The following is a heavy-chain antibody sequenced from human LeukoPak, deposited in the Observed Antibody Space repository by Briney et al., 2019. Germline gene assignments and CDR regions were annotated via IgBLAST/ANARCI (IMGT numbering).Heavy chain of an antibody. CDR2: IYYSGST. CDR3: ASYNYGRVYFDY. D-gene: IGHD5-24*01. Sequence: SETLSLTCTVSGGSISSYYWSWIRQPPGKGLEWIGYIYYSGSTNYNPSLKSRVTISVDTSKNQFSLKLSSVTAADTAVYYCASYNYGRVYFDYWGQGTLDTVSS. CDR1: GGSISSYY. J-gene: IGHJ4*02. V-gene: IGHV4-59*08.